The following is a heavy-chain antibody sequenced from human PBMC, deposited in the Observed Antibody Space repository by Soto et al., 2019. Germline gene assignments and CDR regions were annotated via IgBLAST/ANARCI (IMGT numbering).Heavy chain of an antibody. Sequence: NPSETLSLTCAVSGGSISSGGYSWSWIRQPPGKGLEWIGYIYHSGSTYYNPSLKSRVTISVDTSKNQFSLKLSSVTAADTAVYYCASLRVRDPLTTYYYYGMDVWGQGTTVTVSS. V-gene: IGHV4-30-2*01. CDR2: IYHSGST. CDR1: GGSISSGGYS. J-gene: IGHJ6*02. CDR3: ASLRVRDPLTTYYYYGMDV. D-gene: IGHD1-1*01.